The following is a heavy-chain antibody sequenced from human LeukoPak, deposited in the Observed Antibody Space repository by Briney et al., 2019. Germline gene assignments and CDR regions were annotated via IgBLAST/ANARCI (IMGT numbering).Heavy chain of an antibody. V-gene: IGHV4-61*08. CDR3: ASLYCSRTSCYFLDP. CDR2: ISYTGST. D-gene: IGHD2-2*01. Sequence: SQTLSLTCTVSGGSISSGGYYWSWIRQPPGKGLEWIGYISYTGSTNYNPSLKSRVTISVDTSKNQFSLKLSSVTAADTAVYYCASLYCSRTSCYFLDPWGQGTLVTVSS. J-gene: IGHJ5*02. CDR1: GGSISSGGYY.